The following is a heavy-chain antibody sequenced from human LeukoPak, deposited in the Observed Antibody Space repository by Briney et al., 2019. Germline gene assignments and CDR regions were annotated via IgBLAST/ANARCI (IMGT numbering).Heavy chain of an antibody. V-gene: IGHV3-20*04. Sequence: PGGSLRLSCAASGFTFDDYGMTWVRQAPGKGLEWVSGINWNGGNTGYADSVKGRFTISRDNAKNSLYLQMNSLRAEDTAVYYCAKTFRSYFAFDIWGQGTMVTVSS. CDR1: GFTFDDYG. CDR3: AKTFRSYFAFDI. J-gene: IGHJ3*02. CDR2: INWNGGNT. D-gene: IGHD1-26*01.